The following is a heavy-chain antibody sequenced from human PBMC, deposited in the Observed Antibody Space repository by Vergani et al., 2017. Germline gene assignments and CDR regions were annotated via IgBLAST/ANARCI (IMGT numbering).Heavy chain of an antibody. CDR1: GYSFTSYW. CDR3: ARTPDVYSSGADI. D-gene: IGHD6-19*01. CDR2: IYPGDYDT. V-gene: IGHV5-51*01. J-gene: IGHJ4*02. Sequence: EAQLVQSGAEVKQPGESLKISCKGSGYSFTSYWIGWVRQMPGKGLEWMGIIYPGDYDTRYSPSFQGQVTISAEKSISTADLQWSSLKASDTARYDCARTPDVYSSGADIWGQGTLVTVSA.